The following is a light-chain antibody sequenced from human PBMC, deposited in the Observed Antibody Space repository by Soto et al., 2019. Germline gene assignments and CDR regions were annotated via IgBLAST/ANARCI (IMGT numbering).Light chain of an antibody. J-gene: IGKJ4*01. V-gene: IGKV2-28*01. CDR2: LGS. CDR3: MQGLKTPLP. CDR1: QSLLHSNGYNY. Sequence: DNVMTQSPLSLPVTPGEPASISCRSSQSLLHSNGYNYLNWYLQKPGQSPQLLIYLGSNRASGVPDRFSGSGSGKDFTLKISKVEAEDVGVYYCMQGLKTPLPFGGGTKVEIK.